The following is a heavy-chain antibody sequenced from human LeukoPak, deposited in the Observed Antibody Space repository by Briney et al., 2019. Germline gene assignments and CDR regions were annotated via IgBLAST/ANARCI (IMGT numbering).Heavy chain of an antibody. CDR1: GFTFNSYW. Sequence: GGSLRLSCAASGFTFNSYWMSWVRQAPGKGLEWVAKMKQDGSEKYYVDSVKGRFTISRDNAKNSLYLQMNSLRAEDTAVYYCARYLSICFRSGNFGFWGQGTLVTVSS. D-gene: IGHD3-3*01. V-gene: IGHV3-7*01. CDR2: MKQDGSEK. J-gene: IGHJ4*02. CDR3: ARYLSICFRSGNFGF.